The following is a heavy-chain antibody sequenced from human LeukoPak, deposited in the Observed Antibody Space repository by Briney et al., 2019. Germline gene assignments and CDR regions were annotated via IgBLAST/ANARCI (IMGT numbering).Heavy chain of an antibody. Sequence: GASVKVSCKVSGHSLSQLSILWVRQAPGKGREWMGCLDRYDGEIIYAQKFQGRVTMTEDKSTHTAYMEVNSLTSEDTAVYYCAADGGPTASVYDCWGQGTLVTVSS. CDR1: GHSLSQLS. CDR3: AADGGPTASVYDC. J-gene: IGHJ4*02. V-gene: IGHV1-24*01. D-gene: IGHD4-17*01. CDR2: LDRYDGEI.